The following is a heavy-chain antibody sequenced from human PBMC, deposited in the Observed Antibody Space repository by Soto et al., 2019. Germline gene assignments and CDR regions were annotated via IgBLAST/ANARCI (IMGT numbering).Heavy chain of an antibody. CDR2: IYYSGST. CDR1: GGSISSGDYY. J-gene: IGHJ4*02. V-gene: IGHV4-30-4*01. Sequence: ASETLSLTCTVSGGSISSGDYYWSWIRQPPGKGLEWIGYIYYSGSTYYNPSLKSRVTISVDTSKNQFSLKLSSVTAADTAVYYCAREGWVVVVAATFSSYWGQGTLVTVSS. CDR3: AREGWVVVVAATFSSY. D-gene: IGHD2-15*01.